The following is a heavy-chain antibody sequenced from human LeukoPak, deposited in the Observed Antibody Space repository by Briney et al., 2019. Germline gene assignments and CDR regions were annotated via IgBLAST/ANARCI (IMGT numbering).Heavy chain of an antibody. CDR2: IYNSGNT. CDR3: ARGSSSSGWYRWFDP. Sequence: SETLSLTCTVSGGSINSYYWTWIRQPPGKGLEWIGNIYNSGNTNYSPSLKSRVTISVDTSKNQFSLKLSSVTAADTAVYYCARGSSSSGWYRWFDPWGQGTLVTVSS. V-gene: IGHV4-59*01. J-gene: IGHJ5*02. D-gene: IGHD6-19*01. CDR1: GGSINSYY.